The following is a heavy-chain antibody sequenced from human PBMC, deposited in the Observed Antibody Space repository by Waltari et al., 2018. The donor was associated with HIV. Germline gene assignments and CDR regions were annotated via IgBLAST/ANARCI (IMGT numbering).Heavy chain of an antibody. D-gene: IGHD1-26*01. CDR3: ATPEGSSDAFDI. CDR2: FDPEEGET. V-gene: IGHV1-24*01. CDR1: GYTLTELS. Sequence: QVQLVQSGAEVKKPGASVKVSCKVSGYTLTELSMHWVRQDPGKGLEWMGGFDPEEGETIYAKKCQGRVTMTEDTSTDTAYMELSSLGSEDTAVYYCATPEGSSDAFDIWGQGTMVTVSS. J-gene: IGHJ3*02.